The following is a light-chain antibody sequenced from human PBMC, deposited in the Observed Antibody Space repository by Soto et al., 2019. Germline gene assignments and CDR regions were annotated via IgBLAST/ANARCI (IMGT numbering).Light chain of an antibody. J-gene: IGLJ2*01. CDR2: DVT. CDR1: SSDVGAYNY. Sequence: QSALTQPASVSGSPGQSITISCTGTSSDVGAYNYVSWYQQHPGKAPKLMIYDVTDRPSGVSNRFSASKSGSTASLTIAGLRAEYEADYYCSSFTSDSILVFGGGTKLTVL. CDR3: SSFTSDSILV. V-gene: IGLV2-14*03.